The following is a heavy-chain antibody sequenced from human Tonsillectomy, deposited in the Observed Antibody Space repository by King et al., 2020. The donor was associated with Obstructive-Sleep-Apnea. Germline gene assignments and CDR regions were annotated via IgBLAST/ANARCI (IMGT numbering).Heavy chain of an antibody. J-gene: IGHJ4*02. D-gene: IGHD3-3*01. CDR3: ARGPISILEWYSAFDY. CDR2: IIPILGTA. CDR1: GGSFSSYT. V-gene: IGHV1-69*01. Sequence: VQLVQSGAEVKKPGSSVKVSCKASGGSFSSYTISWVRQAPGQGLEWMGGIIPILGTANYAQKFQGRVTITADESTSTAYMELSSLRSEDTAVYYCARGPISILEWYSAFDYWGQGTLVTVSS.